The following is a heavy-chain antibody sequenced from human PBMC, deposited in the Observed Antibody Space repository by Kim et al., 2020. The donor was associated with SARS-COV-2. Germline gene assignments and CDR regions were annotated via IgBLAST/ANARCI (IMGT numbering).Heavy chain of an antibody. CDR2: T. J-gene: IGHJ3*01. Sequence: TYYADSVRGLFTISRDNAKNILYLQMNSLRAEDTALYYCARRVEGAFNFWGQGTVVTVSS. CDR3: ARRVEGAFNF. V-gene: IGHV3-23*01.